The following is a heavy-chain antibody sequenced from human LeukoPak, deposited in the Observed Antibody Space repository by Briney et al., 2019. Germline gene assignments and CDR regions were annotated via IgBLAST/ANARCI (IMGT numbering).Heavy chain of an antibody. D-gene: IGHD1-1*01. CDR2: ISYDGSNK. Sequence: GGSLRLSCAASGFTFSSYGMHWVRQAPGKGLEWVAVISYDGSNKYYADLVKGRFNIYRDNSKNTLYLQMNSLRAEDTAVYYCAKDRARDNWNDWLYYYYGMDVWGQGTTVTVSS. CDR1: GFTFSSYG. CDR3: AKDRARDNWNDWLYYYYGMDV. V-gene: IGHV3-30*18. J-gene: IGHJ6*02.